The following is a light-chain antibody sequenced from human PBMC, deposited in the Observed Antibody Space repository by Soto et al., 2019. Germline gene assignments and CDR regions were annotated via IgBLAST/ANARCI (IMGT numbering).Light chain of an antibody. CDR3: SSYTTTSTLVI. CDR2: EVS. Sequence: QSALTQPASVSGSPGQSITISCTGTSSDLGNYNYVSWYQQYPGKAPKLMIYEVSKRPSGVSNRFSGSKSGNTASLTISGLQAEDAADYYCSSYTTTSTLVIFGGGTKVTVL. V-gene: IGLV2-14*01. CDR1: SSDLGNYNY. J-gene: IGLJ2*01.